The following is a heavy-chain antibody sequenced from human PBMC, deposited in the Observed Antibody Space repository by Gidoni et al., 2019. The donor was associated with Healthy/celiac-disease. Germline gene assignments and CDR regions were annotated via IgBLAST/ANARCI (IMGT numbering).Heavy chain of an antibody. D-gene: IGHD6-19*01. V-gene: IGHV4-39*01. CDR3: ARLGAVAGTRGLWY. CDR1: GGSISSSSYY. J-gene: IGHJ4*02. CDR2: IYYSGST. Sequence: QLQLQESGPGLVKPSETLSLTCTVSGGSISSSSYYWGWIRQPPGKGLEWIGSIYYSGSTYYNPSLKSRVTISVDTSKNQFSLKLSSVTAADTAVYYCARLGAVAGTRGLWYWGQGTLVTVSS.